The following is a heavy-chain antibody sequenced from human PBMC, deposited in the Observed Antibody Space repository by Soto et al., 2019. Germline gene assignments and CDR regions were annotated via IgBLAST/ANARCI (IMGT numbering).Heavy chain of an antibody. CDR2: MNPNSGNT. Sequence: QVQLVQSGAEVKKSGASVKVSCKASRYTFISYDINWVRQATGQGLEWMGWMNPNSGNTGYAQKFQGRITMTRNTSINTAYMELSSLRSEDTAVYYCARGQEVWWNAGPLGLHGLDVWGQGTTVTVSS. CDR3: ARGQEVWWNAGPLGLHGLDV. J-gene: IGHJ6*02. CDR1: RYTFISYD. V-gene: IGHV1-8*01. D-gene: IGHD3-16*01.